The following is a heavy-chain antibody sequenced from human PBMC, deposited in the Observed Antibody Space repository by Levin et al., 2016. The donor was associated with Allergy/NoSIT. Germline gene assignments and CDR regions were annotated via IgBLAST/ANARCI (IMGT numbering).Heavy chain of an antibody. Sequence: GESLKISCAASGFTFSSYAMSWVRQAPGKGLEWVSAISGSGGSTYYADSVKGRFTISRDNSKNTLYLQMNSLRAEDTAVYYCAKQGGVVVVTKFDYWGQGTLVTVSS. CDR1: GFTFSSYA. CDR2: ISGSGGST. D-gene: IGHD3-22*01. J-gene: IGHJ4*02. CDR3: AKQGGVVVVTKFDY. V-gene: IGHV3-23*01.